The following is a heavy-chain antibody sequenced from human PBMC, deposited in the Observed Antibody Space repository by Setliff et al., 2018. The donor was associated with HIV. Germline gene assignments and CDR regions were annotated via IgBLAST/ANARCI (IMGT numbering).Heavy chain of an antibody. CDR3: ARDLANFWSGYYWGGAFDI. CDR1: GYSFTNHY. V-gene: IGHV1-2*02. D-gene: IGHD3-3*01. J-gene: IGHJ3*02. Sequence: GASVTVSCKPSGYSFTNHYMHWVRQAPGQGLEWMGWINPNSGGTNYAQKLQGRVTMTTDTSTSTAYMELRSLRSDDTAVYYCARDLANFWSGYYWGGAFDIWGQGTMVT. CDR2: INPNSGGT.